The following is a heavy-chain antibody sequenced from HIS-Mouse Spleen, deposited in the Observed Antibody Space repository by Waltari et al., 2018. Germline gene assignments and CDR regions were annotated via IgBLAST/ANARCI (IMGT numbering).Heavy chain of an antibody. CDR1: GFPFRSYG. V-gene: IGHV3-30*18. CDR2: ISYDGSNK. D-gene: IGHD6-19*01. Sequence: QVQLVESGGGVVQPGRSLGLSCAASGFPFRSYGLPWVRQAPGKGLEWVAVISYDGSNKYYADSVKGRFTISRDNSKNTLYLQMNSLRAEDTAVYYCAKASSGWLDYWGQGTLVTVSS. J-gene: IGHJ4*02. CDR3: AKASSGWLDY.